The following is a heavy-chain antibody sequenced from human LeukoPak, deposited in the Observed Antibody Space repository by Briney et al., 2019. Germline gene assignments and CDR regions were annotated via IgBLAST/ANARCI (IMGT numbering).Heavy chain of an antibody. CDR3: ARGRYSSGWYIVY. D-gene: IGHD6-19*01. V-gene: IGHV4-39*07. J-gene: IGHJ4*02. CDR2: IYYSGST. CDR1: GGSISSSSYY. Sequence: SETLSLTCTVSGGSISSSSYYWGWIRQPPGKGLEWIGSIYYSGSTYYNPSLKSRVTISVDTSKNQFSLKLSSVTAADTAVYYCARGRYSSGWYIVYWGQGTLVTVSS.